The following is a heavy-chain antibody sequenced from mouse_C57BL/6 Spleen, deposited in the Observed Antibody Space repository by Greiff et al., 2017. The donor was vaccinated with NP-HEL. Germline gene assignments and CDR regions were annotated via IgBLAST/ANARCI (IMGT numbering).Heavy chain of an antibody. J-gene: IGHJ4*01. D-gene: IGHD4-1*01. CDR3: ARKGPGSPYAMDY. V-gene: IGHV1-4*01. CDR1: GYTFTSYT. CDR2: INPSSGYT. Sequence: VKLMESGAELARPGASVKMSCKASGYTFTSYTMHWVKQRPGQGLEWIGYINPSSGYTKYNQKFKDKATLTADKSSSTAYMQLSSLTSEDSAVYYCARKGPGSPYAMDYWGQGTSVTVSS.